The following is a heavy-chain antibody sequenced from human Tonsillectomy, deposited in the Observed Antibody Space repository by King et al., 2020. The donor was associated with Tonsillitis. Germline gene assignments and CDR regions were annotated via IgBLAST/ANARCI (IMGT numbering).Heavy chain of an antibody. V-gene: IGHV3-72*01. CDR3: NLRYFHDSGGYWYDAFDI. J-gene: IGHJ3*02. CDR2: SRNKANNYTT. D-gene: IGHD3-22*01. CDR1: GFTFSDHY. Sequence: VQLVESGGGLVQPGGSLRLACAASGFTFSDHYMDWVRLAPGKGLEWVGRSRNKANNYTTEYAASVKGRFTISRDDSENSLYLQMNSLKSEDTAVYYCNLRYFHDSGGYWYDAFDIWGQGTMVTVAS.